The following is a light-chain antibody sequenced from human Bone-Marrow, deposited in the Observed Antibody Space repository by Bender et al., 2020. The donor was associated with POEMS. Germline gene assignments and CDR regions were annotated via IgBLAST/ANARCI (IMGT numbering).Light chain of an antibody. J-gene: IGLJ1*01. V-gene: IGLV2-23*02. CDR1: SSDVGPYNL. CDR2: EDT. CDR3: CSYVGSSTFYV. Sequence: QSALTQPASVSGSPGQSITISCTGTSSDVGPYNLVSWYQQHPGKALKVIIYEDTKRPSGVSNRFSGSKSGNTASLTISGLQAEDEADYYCCSYVGSSTFYVFGTGTKVTVL.